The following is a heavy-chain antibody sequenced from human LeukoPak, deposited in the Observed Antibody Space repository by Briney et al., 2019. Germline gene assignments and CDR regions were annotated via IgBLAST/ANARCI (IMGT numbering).Heavy chain of an antibody. Sequence: PSETLSLTCTVSGGSISSYYWSWIRQPPGKGLEWIGYIYTSRSTNYNPSLKSRVTISVDTSKNQFSLKLSSVTAADTAVYYCARHPYGSGISWFDPWGQGTLVTVSS. V-gene: IGHV4-4*09. CDR2: IYTSRST. J-gene: IGHJ5*02. CDR3: ARHPYGSGISWFDP. CDR1: GGSISSYY. D-gene: IGHD3-10*01.